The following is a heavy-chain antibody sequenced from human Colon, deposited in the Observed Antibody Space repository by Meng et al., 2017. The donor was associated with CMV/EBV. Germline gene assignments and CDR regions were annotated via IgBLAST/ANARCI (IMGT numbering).Heavy chain of an antibody. CDR2: FERPRNNI. V-gene: IGHV3-23*05. CDR1: GFPFETYT. Sequence: GGSLRLSCAASGFPFETYTMTWVRQAPGKGLDWVAAFERPRNNIYYADSVMGRFTISRDDSKSTLYLQMTSLRVEDTALYYCVKDQGPQLLLFPASWAQGTLVPSPQ. J-gene: IGHJ4*02. D-gene: IGHD2-2*01. CDR3: VKDQGPQLLLFPAS.